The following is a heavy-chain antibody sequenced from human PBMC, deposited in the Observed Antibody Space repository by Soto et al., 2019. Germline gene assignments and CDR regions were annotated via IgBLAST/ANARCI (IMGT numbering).Heavy chain of an antibody. Sequence: SVKVSCKASGGTFSSYAISWVRQAPGQGLEWMGGIIPIFGTANYAQKFQGRVTITADESTSTAYMELSSLRSEDTAVYYCARDGIAVAGMSYYYYGMDVWGQGTTVTVSS. V-gene: IGHV1-69*13. J-gene: IGHJ6*02. CDR1: GGTFSSYA. CDR2: IIPIFGTA. CDR3: ARDGIAVAGMSYYYYGMDV. D-gene: IGHD6-19*01.